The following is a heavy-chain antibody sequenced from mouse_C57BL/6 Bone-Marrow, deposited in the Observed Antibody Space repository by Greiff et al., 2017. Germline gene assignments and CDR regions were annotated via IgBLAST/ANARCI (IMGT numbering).Heavy chain of an antibody. CDR1: GFTFSDYY. CDR3: ARHGGGAY. V-gene: IGHV5-12*01. J-gene: IGHJ3*01. CDR2: ISNGGGST. Sequence: EVKVVESAGGLVQPGGSLKLSCAASGFTFSDYYMYWVRQTPEQRLEWVAYISNGGGSTYYPDTVKGRFTISRDNANNTLYLQMSRLKSEDTAMYDCARHGGGAYWGQGTLVTVSA.